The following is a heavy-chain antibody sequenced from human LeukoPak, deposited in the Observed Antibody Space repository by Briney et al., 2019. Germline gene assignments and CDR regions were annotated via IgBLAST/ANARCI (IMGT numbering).Heavy chain of an antibody. CDR3: AKEGGTRGTFDV. J-gene: IGHJ3*01. CDR1: GVTFSSYA. V-gene: IGHV3-11*05. CDR2: ILMSTNYT. D-gene: IGHD3/OR15-3a*01. Sequence: PGGSLRLSCAASGVTFSSYAMSWIRQAPGKGLEWVSYILMSTNYTSYAASVKGRFTISRDNAKNSLYLQMNSLRAEDTALYYCAKEGGTRGTFDVWGQGTMVTVSS.